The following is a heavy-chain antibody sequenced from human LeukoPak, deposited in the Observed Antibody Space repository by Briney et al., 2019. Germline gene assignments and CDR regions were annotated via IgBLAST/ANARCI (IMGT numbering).Heavy chain of an antibody. CDR3: ARGRYSASWLDY. CDR2: IWNDGSKE. Sequence: PGGSLRLSCAVSGFTFSSYGMHWVRQAPGKALEWVALIWNDGSKEYYADSVKGRFTISRDNSKGTLYLQTNSLRAEDTAVYYCARGRYSASWLDYWGQGTLVTVS. J-gene: IGHJ4*02. D-gene: IGHD2-2*01. V-gene: IGHV3-33*01. CDR1: GFTFSSYG.